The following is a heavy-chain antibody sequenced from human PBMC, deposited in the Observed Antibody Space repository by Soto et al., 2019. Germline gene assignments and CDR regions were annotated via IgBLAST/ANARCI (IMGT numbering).Heavy chain of an antibody. CDR3: ARAVVVPADSYHYYGMDV. CDR2: IIPIFGTA. J-gene: IGHJ6*02. V-gene: IGHV1-69*01. CDR1: GGTFSSYA. Sequence: QVQLVQSGAEVKKPGSSVKVSCKASGGTFSSYAISWVRQAPGQGLEWMGGIIPIFGTANYAQKFQGRVTITADESTSTAYMELSSLRSEDTAVYYCARAVVVPADSYHYYGMDVLGQGTTVTVSS. D-gene: IGHD2-2*01.